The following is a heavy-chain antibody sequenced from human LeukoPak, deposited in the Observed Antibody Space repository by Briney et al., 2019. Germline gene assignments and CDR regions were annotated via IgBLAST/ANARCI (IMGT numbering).Heavy chain of an antibody. CDR1: GFIFSNYG. CDR2: ISASGSAT. V-gene: IGHV3-23*01. Sequence: GGSLRLSCAASGFIFSNYGMNWVRQAPGKGLEWVAAISASGSATSYADSVRGRFTISRDNSKSTTYLQMNSLRAEDTAVYYCAKVPRYCSGGSCYPKYYFDYWGQGTLVTVSS. D-gene: IGHD2-15*01. CDR3: AKVPRYCSGGSCYPKYYFDY. J-gene: IGHJ4*02.